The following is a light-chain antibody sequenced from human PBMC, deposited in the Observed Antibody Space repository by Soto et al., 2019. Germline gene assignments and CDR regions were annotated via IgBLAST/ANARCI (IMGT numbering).Light chain of an antibody. CDR1: HSVSSW. CDR2: DAS. CDR3: QQYTEWLWT. Sequence: DIQMTQSPSALSASVGDRVTITCRASHSVSSWLAWYQQKPGKAPKLLIYDASSLENEVSSRFSGSGSGTEFTLTISSLQSEDFAVYYCQQYTEWLWTFGQGTKLEIK. V-gene: IGKV1-5*01. J-gene: IGKJ1*01.